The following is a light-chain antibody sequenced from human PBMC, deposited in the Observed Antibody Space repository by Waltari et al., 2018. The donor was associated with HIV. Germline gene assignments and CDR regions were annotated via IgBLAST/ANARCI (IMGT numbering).Light chain of an antibody. CDR2: RHK. J-gene: IGLJ3*02. Sequence: QSVLTQPPSASGTPGQRVTISCSGSSSNIGRNYVYWYQQFPGTAPKLLIYRHKWGPSGVPDRFSVSKSGTSASRAISGLRSEDEADYYCAAWDDSLSAWVFGGGTKLTVL. CDR1: SSNIGRNY. V-gene: IGLV1-47*01. CDR3: AAWDDSLSAWV.